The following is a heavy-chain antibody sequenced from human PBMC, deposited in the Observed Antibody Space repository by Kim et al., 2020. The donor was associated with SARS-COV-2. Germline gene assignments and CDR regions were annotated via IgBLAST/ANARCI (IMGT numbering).Heavy chain of an antibody. CDR1: GFTFSSYG. J-gene: IGHJ6*02. D-gene: IGHD3-3*01. CDR3: ARDTHGLDDFWSGYYGMGI. V-gene: IGHV3-33*01. CDR2: IWYDGSNK. Sequence: GGSLRLSCAASGFTFSSYGMHWVRQAPGKGLEWVAVIWYDGSNKYYADAVKGRFTISSENSNNTLYLQMNSLRAEDTDVYYCARDTHGLDDFWSGYYGMGISGQGTTVTVSS.